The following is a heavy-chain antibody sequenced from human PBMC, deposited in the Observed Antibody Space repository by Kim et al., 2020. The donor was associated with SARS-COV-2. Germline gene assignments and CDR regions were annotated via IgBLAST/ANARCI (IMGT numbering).Heavy chain of an antibody. CDR3: ARDEGYCSSTSCYLFPYYGMDV. J-gene: IGHJ6*02. V-gene: IGHV1-69*13. CDR2: IIPIFGTA. CDR1: GGTFSSYA. Sequence: SVKVSCKASGGTFSSYAISWVRQAPGQGLEWMGGIIPIFGTANYAQKFQGRVTITADESTSTAYMELSSLRSEDTAVYYCARDEGYCSSTSCYLFPYYGMDVWGQGTTVTVSS. D-gene: IGHD2-2*01.